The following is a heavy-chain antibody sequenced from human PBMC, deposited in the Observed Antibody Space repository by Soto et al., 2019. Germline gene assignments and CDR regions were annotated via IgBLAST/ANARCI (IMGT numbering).Heavy chain of an antibody. CDR1: GFTFSSYS. Sequence: EVQLVESGGGLVKPGGSLRLSCAASGFTFSSYSMNWVRQAPGKGLEWVSSISSSSSYIYYADSVKGRFTISRDNAKNSLYLQMNSLRAEDTAVYYCARDRDDSTTDYYYMDVWGKGTTVTVSS. D-gene: IGHD3-3*01. CDR3: ARDRDDSTTDYYYMDV. CDR2: ISSSSSYI. V-gene: IGHV3-21*01. J-gene: IGHJ6*03.